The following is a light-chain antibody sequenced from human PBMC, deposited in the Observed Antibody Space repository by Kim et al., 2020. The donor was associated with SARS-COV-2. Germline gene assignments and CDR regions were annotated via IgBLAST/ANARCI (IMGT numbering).Light chain of an antibody. J-gene: IGLJ2*01. CDR3: SSYRTSRTLV. Sequence: QSALTQPASVSGSPGQSITISCTGTSSDVGGYNSVSWYQHHADKAPKVLIYDVSKRPSGVADRFSGSKSGNTASLTISGLQSDDEADYYCSSYRTSRTLVFGGGTQLTVL. CDR2: DVS. CDR1: SSDVGGYNS. V-gene: IGLV2-14*03.